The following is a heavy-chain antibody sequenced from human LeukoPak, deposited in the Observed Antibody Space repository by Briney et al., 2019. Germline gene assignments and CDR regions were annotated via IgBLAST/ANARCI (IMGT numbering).Heavy chain of an antibody. CDR3: ARVPSLSSSWYKDAFDI. V-gene: IGHV4-59*01. CDR1: GGSISGYY. Sequence: SETLSLTCTVSGGSISGYYWSWIRQPPGKGLEWIGYIYYSGSTNYNPSLKGRVTISVDTSKNQFSLKLSSVTAADTAVYYCARVPSLSSSWYKDAFDIRGQGTMVTVSS. CDR2: IYYSGST. D-gene: IGHD6-13*01. J-gene: IGHJ3*02.